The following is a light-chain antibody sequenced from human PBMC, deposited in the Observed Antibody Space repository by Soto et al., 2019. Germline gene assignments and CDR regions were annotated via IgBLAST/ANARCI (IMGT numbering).Light chain of an antibody. CDR2: AAS. Sequence: DIQMTQSPSSLSASVGDTVTITCRASQDIGNFFAWFQQKPGTAPKSLISAASSLQSGVPSKFSVSGSGTDINLTINSLQPEDVDTYYCQQYHSWPATFGGGTKVEI. CDR3: QQYHSWPAT. J-gene: IGKJ4*01. CDR1: QDIGNF. V-gene: IGKV1-16*02.